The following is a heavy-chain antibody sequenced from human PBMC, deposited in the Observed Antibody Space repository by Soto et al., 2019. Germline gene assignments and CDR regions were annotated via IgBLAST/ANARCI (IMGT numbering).Heavy chain of an antibody. CDR1: GGSISSYY. Sequence: PSETLSLTCTVSGGSISSYYWSWIRQPPGKGLEWIGYIYYSGSTNYNPSLKSRVTISVDTSKNQFSLKLSSVTAADTAVYYCARTYGSGSYYNFDYWGQGTLVTVS. D-gene: IGHD3-10*01. V-gene: IGHV4-59*08. CDR3: ARTYGSGSYYNFDY. CDR2: IYYSGST. J-gene: IGHJ4*02.